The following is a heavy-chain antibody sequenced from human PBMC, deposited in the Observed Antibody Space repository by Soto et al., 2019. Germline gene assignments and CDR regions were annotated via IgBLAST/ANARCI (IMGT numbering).Heavy chain of an antibody. D-gene: IGHD2-15*01. CDR2: INPNSGGT. J-gene: IGHJ4*02. Sequence: QVQLVQSGAEVKQPGASVKLSCKASGYTFTGYYMHWVREAPGQGLEWMGWINPNSGGTNYAQTFQGWITMTRDTSISTAYMDLSRLRSDVTAVYYCARHSFKRSALDYWGQGTLVTVSS. CDR3: ARHSFKRSALDY. CDR1: GYTFTGYY. V-gene: IGHV1-2*04.